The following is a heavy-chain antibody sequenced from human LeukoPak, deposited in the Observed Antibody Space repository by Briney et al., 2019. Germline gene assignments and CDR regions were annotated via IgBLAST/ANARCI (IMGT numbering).Heavy chain of an antibody. CDR2: IYYSGST. CDR3: ARYHMTTVVKDWFDP. J-gene: IGHJ5*02. D-gene: IGHD4-23*01. Sequence: SETLSLTCTVSGGSISSSSYYWGWIRQPPGKGLEWIGSIYYSGSTYYNPSLKSRVTISVDTSKNQFSLKLSSVTAADTAVYYCARYHMTTVVKDWFDPWGQGTLVTVSS. CDR1: GGSISSSSYY. V-gene: IGHV4-39*01.